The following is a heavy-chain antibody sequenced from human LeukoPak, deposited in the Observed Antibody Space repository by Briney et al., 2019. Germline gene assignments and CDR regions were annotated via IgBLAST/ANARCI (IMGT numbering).Heavy chain of an antibody. CDR1: GFTVNSHY. CDR3: ATVAGGTYHFDL. CDR2: IYDGGTT. D-gene: IGHD1-26*01. J-gene: IGHJ4*02. Sequence: GGSLRLSRAASGFTVNSHYMSWVRQAPGKGLEWVSIIYDGGTTSYEDSVKGRFTISRDNSNNILYLQMSSLRAEDTAVYYCATVAGGTYHFDLWGQGALVTVSS. V-gene: IGHV3-53*01.